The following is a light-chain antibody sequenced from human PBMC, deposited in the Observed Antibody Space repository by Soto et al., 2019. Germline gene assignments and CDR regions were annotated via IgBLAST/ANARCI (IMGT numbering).Light chain of an antibody. CDR3: QQRSNWPWT. V-gene: IGKV3-11*01. J-gene: IGKJ1*01. CDR2: DAS. Sequence: EIVLTQSPATLSLSPGERATLSCRASQSVSSYLAWYQQKPGQAPRLLIYDASNRATGIPARFSGSGSGTDFTLAISSLEPEDFAVYYGQQRSNWPWTFGQGTNVEIK. CDR1: QSVSSY.